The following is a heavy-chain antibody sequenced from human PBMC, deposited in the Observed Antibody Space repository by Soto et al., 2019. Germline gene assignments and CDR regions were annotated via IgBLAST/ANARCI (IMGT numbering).Heavy chain of an antibody. CDR2: IKSKTDGGTT. D-gene: IGHD3-10*01. V-gene: IGHV3-15*01. CDR1: GFTFSNAW. J-gene: IGHJ6*02. CDR3: TRPMGFRNYGMDV. Sequence: GGSLRLSCAASGFTFSNAWMSWVRQAPGKGLEWVGRIKSKTDGGTTDYAAPVKGRFTISRDDSKNTLYLQMNSLKTEDTAVYYCTRPMGFRNYGMDVWGQGTTVTVSS.